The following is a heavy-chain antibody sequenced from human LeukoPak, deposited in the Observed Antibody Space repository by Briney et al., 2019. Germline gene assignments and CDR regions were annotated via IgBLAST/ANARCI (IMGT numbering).Heavy chain of an antibody. J-gene: IGHJ5*02. CDR1: GFTFSSYA. Sequence: GGSLRLSCAASGFTFSSYAMSWVRQAPGKGLEWVSAISGSGGSTYYADSVRGRFTISRDNSKNTLYLQTNSLRHEDTAVYYCVRDHDYYGSGSFYRYWLDPWGQGTLVTVSS. CDR3: VRDHDYYGSGSFYRYWLDP. V-gene: IGHV3-23*01. CDR2: ISGSGGST. D-gene: IGHD3-10*01.